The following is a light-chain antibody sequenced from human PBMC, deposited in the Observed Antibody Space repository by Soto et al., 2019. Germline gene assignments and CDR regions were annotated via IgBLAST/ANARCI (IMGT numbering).Light chain of an antibody. CDR3: TSYTSNSTLV. Sequence: QSALTQPASVSGSPGQSITISCTGTSSDIGGYNYVSWYQQHPGKAPKLMIYDVSNQPSGVSNRFSGSKSGNTASLTISGLQAEDEADFYCTSYTSNSTLVFGTGTKVTVL. V-gene: IGLV2-14*01. CDR1: SSDIGGYNY. J-gene: IGLJ1*01. CDR2: DVS.